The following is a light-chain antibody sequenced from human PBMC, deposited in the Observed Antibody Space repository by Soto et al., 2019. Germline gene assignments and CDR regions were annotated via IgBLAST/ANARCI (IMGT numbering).Light chain of an antibody. CDR1: QDISNW. Sequence: DIQMTQSPSSVSASVGERVTITCRASQDISNWLAWFQQKPGRAPRLLIYTASSLQSGVPSRFRGSGSGTDFTLTITSLQPEDFATYYCQQSNSFPYTFGQGTELEIK. CDR2: TAS. V-gene: IGKV1D-12*01. CDR3: QQSNSFPYT. J-gene: IGKJ2*01.